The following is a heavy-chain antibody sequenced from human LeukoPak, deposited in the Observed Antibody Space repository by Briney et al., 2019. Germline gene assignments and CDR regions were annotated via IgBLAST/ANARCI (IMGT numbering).Heavy chain of an antibody. CDR1: GGSFSGYY. J-gene: IGHJ4*02. V-gene: IGHV4-34*01. Sequence: PSETLSLTCAVYGGSFSGYYWSWIRQPPGKGLEWIGEINHSGSTNYNPSLKSRVTISVDTSKNQFSLKLSSVTAADTAVYYCAGDYSGSPVHWGQGTLVTVSS. D-gene: IGHD1-26*01. CDR2: INHSGST. CDR3: AGDYSGSPVH.